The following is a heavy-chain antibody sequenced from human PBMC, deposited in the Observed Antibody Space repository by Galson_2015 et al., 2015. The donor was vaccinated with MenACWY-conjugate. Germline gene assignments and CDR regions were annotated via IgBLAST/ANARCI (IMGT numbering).Heavy chain of an antibody. Sequence: SLRLSCAASGFTFSNYYMSWVRQPPGKGLEWVANIKQDGSEKYYVDSVKGRFTISRDNAKNSLYLQMNSLRAEDTAVYYCARDWGDYWGQGTPVTVSS. CDR1: GFTFSNYY. CDR2: IKQDGSEK. J-gene: IGHJ4*02. V-gene: IGHV3-7*03. D-gene: IGHD3-16*01. CDR3: ARDWGDY.